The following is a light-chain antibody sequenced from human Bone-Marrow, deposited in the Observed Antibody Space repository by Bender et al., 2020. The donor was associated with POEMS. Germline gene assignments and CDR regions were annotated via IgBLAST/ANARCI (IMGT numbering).Light chain of an antibody. CDR1: KLGEKY. CDR3: QAWDSNLPYV. CDR2: QNN. Sequence: SYGLTQPPSVSVSPGQTATITCSGDKLGEKYACWYQQKPGQSPLLVIYQNNKRPSGIPERFSGSNSGNTATLNISGTQAMDEADYFCQAWDSNLPYVFGTGTTVTVL. V-gene: IGLV3-1*01. J-gene: IGLJ1*01.